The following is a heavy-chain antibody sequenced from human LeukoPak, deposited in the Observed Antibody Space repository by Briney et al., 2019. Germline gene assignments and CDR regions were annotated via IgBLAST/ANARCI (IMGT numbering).Heavy chain of an antibody. D-gene: IGHD6-19*01. V-gene: IGHV3-23*01. CDR1: GFTFSSYA. CDR2: ISGRGVNT. J-gene: IGHJ4*02. Sequence: GGSLRLSCAASGFTFSSYAMSWVRQAPGKGLEWVSAISGRGVNTYYADSVKGRFTISRDNSKNTLYLQMNSLRAEDTAVYYCAGGSSGWYSDYWGQGTLVTVSS. CDR3: AGGSSGWYSDY.